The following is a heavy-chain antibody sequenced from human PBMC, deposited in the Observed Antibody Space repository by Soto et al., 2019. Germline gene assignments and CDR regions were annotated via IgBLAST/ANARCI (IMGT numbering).Heavy chain of an antibody. V-gene: IGHV1-46*01. CDR3: ARDLSEGTMIVVVTNIDY. J-gene: IGHJ4*02. D-gene: IGHD3-22*01. Sequence: GASVKVSCKASGYTFTSYYMHWVRQAPGQGLEWMGIINPSGGSTSYAQKFQGRVTMTRDTSTSTVYMELSSLRSEDTAVYYCARDLSEGTMIVVVTNIDYWGQGTLVTVSS. CDR2: INPSGGST. CDR1: GYTFTSYY.